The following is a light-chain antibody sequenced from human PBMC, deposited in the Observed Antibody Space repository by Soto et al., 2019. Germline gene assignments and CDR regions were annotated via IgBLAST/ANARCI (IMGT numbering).Light chain of an antibody. J-gene: IGKJ4*01. CDR2: DAS. Sequence: EIVLTQSPCTRSFSPWERSTLSFVASQSVAGNYLAWYQQKPGQAPRLLIDDASTRAAGIPARFNGGGSGTEFTLTISSLQSEDFALYYCQQFHNWPLSFGGGTKVDI. CDR3: QQFHNWPLS. V-gene: IGKV3-15*01. CDR1: QSVAGN.